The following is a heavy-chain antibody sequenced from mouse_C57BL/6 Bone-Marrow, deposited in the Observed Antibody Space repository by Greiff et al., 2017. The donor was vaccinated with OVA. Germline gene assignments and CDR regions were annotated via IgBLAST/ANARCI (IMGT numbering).Heavy chain of an antibody. CDR2: IYPRSGNS. Sequence: QVQLQQSGAELARPGASVKLSCKASGYTFTSYGISWVKQRTGQGLEWIGEIYPRSGNSYYNEKFKGKATLTADKSSSQAYMELRSLTSEDSAVYFCARSDYGNYWYFDVWGTGTTATVSA. V-gene: IGHV1-81*01. CDR3: ARSDYGNYWYFDV. CDR1: GYTFTSYG. D-gene: IGHD2-1*01. J-gene: IGHJ1*03.